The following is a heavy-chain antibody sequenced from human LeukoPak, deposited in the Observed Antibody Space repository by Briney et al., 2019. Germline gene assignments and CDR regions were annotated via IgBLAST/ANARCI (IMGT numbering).Heavy chain of an antibody. CDR1: GFTFSSYA. V-gene: IGHV3-23*01. CDR3: AKDRLLWFGETFDY. CDR2: ISGSGGST. J-gene: IGHJ4*02. Sequence: GGSLRLSCAAPGFTFSSYAMSWVRQAPGKGLEWVSAISGSGGSTYYADSVKGRFTISRDNSKNTLYLQMNSLRAEDTAVYYCAKDRLLWFGETFDYWGQGTLVTVSS. D-gene: IGHD3-10*01.